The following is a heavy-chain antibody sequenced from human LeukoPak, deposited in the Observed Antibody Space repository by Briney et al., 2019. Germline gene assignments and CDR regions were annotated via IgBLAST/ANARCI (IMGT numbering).Heavy chain of an antibody. J-gene: IGHJ4*02. D-gene: IGHD3-22*01. CDR3: ARGGRYYDSSGYYASDY. CDR1: GFTFRSYG. CDR2: IWYDGSNK. Sequence: GGSLRLSCAASGFTFRSYGMHGVRQAPGKGLEWVAGIWYDGSNKYYADSVKGRFTISRDNSKNTLYLQMNSLRAEDTAVYYCARGGRYYDSSGYYASDYWGQGPLVTVSS. V-gene: IGHV3-33*01.